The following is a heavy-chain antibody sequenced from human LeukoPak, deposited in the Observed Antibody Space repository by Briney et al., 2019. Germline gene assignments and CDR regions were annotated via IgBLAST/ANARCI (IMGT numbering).Heavy chain of an antibody. D-gene: IGHD6-13*01. CDR1: GFTLSSYG. Sequence: GGSLSLSCSPSGFTLSSYGMLWVRPPPGKRLEWVAFLLYDGSNKYYADSVKGRFTISNVHSKNTLYLQMNSLRAEDTAVYYCARDAVYSSSWQYYWGQGTLVTVSS. V-gene: IGHV3-33*01. CDR3: ARDAVYSSSWQYY. J-gene: IGHJ4*02. CDR2: LLYDGSNK.